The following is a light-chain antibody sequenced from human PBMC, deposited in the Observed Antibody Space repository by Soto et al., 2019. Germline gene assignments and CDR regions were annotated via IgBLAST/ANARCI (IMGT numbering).Light chain of an antibody. CDR3: QQYGNSPRT. CDR1: QSVSSY. J-gene: IGKJ1*01. Sequence: EIVLTQSPATLSLSTGERATLSCRASQSVSSYLAWYQQKPGQAPRLLIYDASNRATGIPARFSGSGSGTDFTLTISRLEPEDFAVFFCQQYGNSPRTFGQGTKVAIK. CDR2: DAS. V-gene: IGKV3-11*01.